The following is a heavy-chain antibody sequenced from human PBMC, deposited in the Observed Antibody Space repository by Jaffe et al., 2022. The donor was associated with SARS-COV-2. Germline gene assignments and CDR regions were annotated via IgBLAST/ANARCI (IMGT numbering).Heavy chain of an antibody. V-gene: IGHV4-61*02. J-gene: IGHJ4*02. CDR1: GGSVSSGSYY. CDR3: VGGDGRIYYDSNDHYSEY. CDR2: IYASGSA. D-gene: IGHD3-22*01. Sequence: QVQLQESGPGLVKPSQTLSLTCTVSGGSVSSGSYYWSWVRQPAGKGLEWIGHIYASGSATYSPSLKSRLTISVDTSKNQFSLKLTSVTAADTAVYYCVGGDGRIYYDSNDHYSEYWGQGTLVTVSS.